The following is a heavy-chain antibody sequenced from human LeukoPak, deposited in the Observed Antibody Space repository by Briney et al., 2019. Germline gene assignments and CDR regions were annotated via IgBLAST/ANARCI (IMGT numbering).Heavy chain of an antibody. D-gene: IGHD2-21*02. J-gene: IGHJ4*02. V-gene: IGHV3-74*03. CDR1: GFSFTNYW. Sequence: GGSLRLSCAVSGFSFTNYWMHWVRQDPGKGLVWVSYISSDGSVTKCADSVKGRFTISRDNAVNTLYLQMNSLRVEDTAVYYCVRGSLRLPRSTPDYWGQGTLVTVSS. CDR3: VRGSLRLPRSTPDY. CDR2: ISSDGSVT.